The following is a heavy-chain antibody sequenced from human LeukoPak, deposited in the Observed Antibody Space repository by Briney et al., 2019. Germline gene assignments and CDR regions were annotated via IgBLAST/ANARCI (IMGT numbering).Heavy chain of an antibody. CDR1: GFTFSSYS. V-gene: IGHV3-21*01. CDR3: AREPPTNRDSSNYGS. Sequence: GGSLRLSCAASGFTFSSYSMNWVRQAPGKGLEWVSSISSSSSYIYYADSVKGRFTISRDNAKNSLYLQMNSLRAEDTAVYYCAREPPTNRDSSNYGSWGQGTLVTVSS. J-gene: IGHJ4*02. D-gene: IGHD4-11*01. CDR2: ISSSSSYI.